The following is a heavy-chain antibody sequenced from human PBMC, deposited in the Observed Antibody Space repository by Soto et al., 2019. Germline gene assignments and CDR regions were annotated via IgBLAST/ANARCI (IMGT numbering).Heavy chain of an antibody. CDR2: ISGSGGST. D-gene: IGHD3-22*01. CDR1: GFTFSSYA. CDR3: AKEVWYYYDSSGYADY. J-gene: IGHJ4*02. Sequence: LRLSCAASGFTFSSYAMSWVRQAPGKGLEWVSAISGSGGSTYYADSVKGRFTISRDNSKNTLYLQMNSLRAEDTAVYYCAKEVWYYYDSSGYADYWGQGTLVTVSS. V-gene: IGHV3-23*01.